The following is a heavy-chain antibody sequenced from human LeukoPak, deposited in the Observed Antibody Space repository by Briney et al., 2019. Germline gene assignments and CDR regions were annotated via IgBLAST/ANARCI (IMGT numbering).Heavy chain of an antibody. D-gene: IGHD3-3*01. V-gene: IGHV1-18*01. CDR3: AREVRDYDFWSGYYSDY. CDR2: ISAYNGNT. CDR1: GYTFTSYG. Sequence: ASVKVSCKASGYTFTSYGISWVRQAPGQGPEWMGWISAYNGNTNYAQKLQGRVTMTTDTSTSTAYMELRSLRSDDTAVYYCAREVRDYDFWSGYYSDYWGQGTLVTVSS. J-gene: IGHJ4*02.